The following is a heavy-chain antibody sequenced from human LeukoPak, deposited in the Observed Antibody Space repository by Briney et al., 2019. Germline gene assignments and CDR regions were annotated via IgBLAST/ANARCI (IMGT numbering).Heavy chain of an antibody. CDR1: GVTVSDNY. CDR3: GVFSSLDY. CDR2: IYSGGST. D-gene: IGHD2-2*01. V-gene: IGHV3-53*01. J-gene: IGHJ4*02. Sequence: TGGSLRLSCAASGVTVSDNYMSWVRQAPGKGLEWVSLIYSGGSTYYADSVKGRFTISRDNSKNTLYLQMNRLRAEDTAVCYCGVFSSLDYWGQGALVTVSS.